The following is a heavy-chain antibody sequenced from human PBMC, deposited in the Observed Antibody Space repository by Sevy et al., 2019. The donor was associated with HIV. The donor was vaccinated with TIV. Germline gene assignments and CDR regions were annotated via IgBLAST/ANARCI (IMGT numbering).Heavy chain of an antibody. Sequence: GGSLRLSCAASGFTFSSYAMSWVRQAPGKGLEWVSAISGSGGSTYYADSVKGRFTISRDNSKNTLYLQMNSLRAEDTAVYYCAKVLARGVAVAGSAWGMDVWGQGTTVTVSS. CDR2: ISGSGGST. J-gene: IGHJ6*02. D-gene: IGHD6-19*01. CDR3: AKVLARGVAVAGSAWGMDV. CDR1: GFTFSSYA. V-gene: IGHV3-23*01.